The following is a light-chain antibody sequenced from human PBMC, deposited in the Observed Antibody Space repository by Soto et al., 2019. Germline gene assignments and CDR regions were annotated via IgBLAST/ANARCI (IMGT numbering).Light chain of an antibody. V-gene: IGLV2-8*01. CDR1: SSDVGGYNY. J-gene: IGLJ1*01. CDR2: EVS. Sequence: SALTQPPSASGSPGQSVTISCTGTSSDVGGYNYVSWYQQQPGKAPKLMIYEVSKRPSGVPDRFSGSKSGNTASLTVSGLQAEDEADYYCSSYAGSNNFVFGTGTKVTVL. CDR3: SSYAGSNNFV.